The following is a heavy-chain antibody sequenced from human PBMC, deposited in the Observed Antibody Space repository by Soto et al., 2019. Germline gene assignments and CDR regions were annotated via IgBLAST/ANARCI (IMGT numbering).Heavy chain of an antibody. J-gene: IGHJ5*02. CDR3: ARAAGNWFDP. CDR1: GYTSTSNS. Sequence: CKLTGYTSTSNSMHWARQAPGQGLEWMGIINPSGGSTRYAQKFQGRVTMTKDTSTSTVYMELSSLRSEDTAVYYGARAAGNWFDPWGQGTLVTVTS. V-gene: IGHV1-46*01. CDR2: INPSGGST.